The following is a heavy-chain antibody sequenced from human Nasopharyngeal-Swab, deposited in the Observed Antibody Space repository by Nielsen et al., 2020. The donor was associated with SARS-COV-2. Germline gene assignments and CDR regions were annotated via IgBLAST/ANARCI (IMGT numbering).Heavy chain of an antibody. J-gene: IGHJ3*02. V-gene: IGHV4-4*07. Sequence: SETLSLTCTVSGGFISSYYWSWIRQPAGKGLEWIGRIYNTGSTNCNPSLKSRVTMSVDTSKNQFSLKLSSVTAADTAVYYCARGSEQWLAEKGAAFDIWGQGTMVTVSS. CDR3: ARGSEQWLAEKGAAFDI. CDR1: GGFISSYY. CDR2: IYNTGST. D-gene: IGHD6-19*01.